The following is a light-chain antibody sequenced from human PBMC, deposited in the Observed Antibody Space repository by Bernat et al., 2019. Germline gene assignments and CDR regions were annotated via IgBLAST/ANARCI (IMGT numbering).Light chain of an antibody. V-gene: IGKV1-39*01. Sequence: DIQVTQSPSSLSASVGDRVTITCRTSQSINNYLMWYQHKPGTAPKLLIYAASSVKSGVPSRFIGSGYGTDFTLTVTSLQPEDFATYFCQQSHITPYTFGQGTKVDI. CDR1: QSINNY. CDR2: AAS. CDR3: QQSHITPYT. J-gene: IGKJ2*01.